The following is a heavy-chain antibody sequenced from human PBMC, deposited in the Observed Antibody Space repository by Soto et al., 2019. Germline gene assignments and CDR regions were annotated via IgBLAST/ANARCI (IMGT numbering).Heavy chain of an antibody. CDR3: AKEGGYSFGPGNYYGMDV. J-gene: IGHJ6*01. D-gene: IGHD5-18*01. CDR2: IIGSGDTT. CDR1: GFTFSNFA. Sequence: EVQLLESGGGLVQPWGSLRLSCAASGFTFSNFAMSWVRQAPGKGLEWVSGIIGSGDTTYYADSVKGRFTISRDKSKTTLYLQMNSRRAEDTAMYYCAKEGGYSFGPGNYYGMDVWGQGTTVTVSS. V-gene: IGHV3-23*01.